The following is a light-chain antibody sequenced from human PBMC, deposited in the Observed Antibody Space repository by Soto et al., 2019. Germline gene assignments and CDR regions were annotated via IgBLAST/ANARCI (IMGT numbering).Light chain of an antibody. CDR3: QQYDSLPRT. J-gene: IGKJ1*01. Sequence: DIVLTQFPGTLSLSPGERATLSCRTSKSITANYLAWYQQKPGQAPRLLIYGASNRASGIPDRFSGSGSGTDFTLPITRLEPEDFAVYYCQQYDSLPRTFGRGTKVEIK. V-gene: IGKV3-20*01. CDR2: GAS. CDR1: KSITANY.